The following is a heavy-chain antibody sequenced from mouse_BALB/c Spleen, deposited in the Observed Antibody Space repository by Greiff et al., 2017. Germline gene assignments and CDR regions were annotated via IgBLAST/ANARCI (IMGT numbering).Heavy chain of an antibody. Sequence: EVKVEESGGGLVQPGGSMKLSCVASGFTFSNYWMNWVRQSPEKGLEWVAEIRLKSNNYATHYAESVKGRFTISRDDSKSSVYLQMNNLRAEDTGIYYCTRGNGYYAMDYWGQGTSVTVSS. V-gene: IGHV6-6*02. CDR2: IRLKSNNYAT. CDR1: GFTFSNYW. J-gene: IGHJ4*01. CDR3: TRGNGYYAMDY.